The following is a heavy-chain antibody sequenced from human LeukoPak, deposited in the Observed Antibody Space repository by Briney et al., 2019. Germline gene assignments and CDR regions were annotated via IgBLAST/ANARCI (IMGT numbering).Heavy chain of an antibody. CDR2: IYYSGST. D-gene: IGHD1-26*01. V-gene: IGHV4-39*01. Sequence: SETLSLTCTVSGGSISSSSYYWGWIRQPPGKGLEWIGSIYYSGSTYYNPSLKSRVTISVDTSKNQFSLKLDSVTAADTAVYYCARCSGTYFFDYWGQGTLVTVSS. CDR3: ARCSGTYFFDY. J-gene: IGHJ4*02. CDR1: GGSISSSSYY.